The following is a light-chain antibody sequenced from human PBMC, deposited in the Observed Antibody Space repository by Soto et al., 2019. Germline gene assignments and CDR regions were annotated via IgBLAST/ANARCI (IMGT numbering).Light chain of an antibody. J-gene: IGKJ4*01. CDR2: DAS. Sequence: DILLTQSPSTLSSSPGDRATLSCRASQSVRSYLAWYQQKPGQAPRLLIYDASNRATGIPARFSGSGSGTEFTLTISSLQPEDFAMYYCQQYGSSPHTFGGGTKVDIK. V-gene: IGKV3-20*01. CDR3: QQYGSSPHT. CDR1: QSVRSY.